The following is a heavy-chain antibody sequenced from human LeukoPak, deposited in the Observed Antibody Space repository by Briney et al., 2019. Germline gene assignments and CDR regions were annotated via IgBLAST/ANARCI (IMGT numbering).Heavy chain of an antibody. J-gene: IGHJ4*02. CDR2: IKQDGTDK. CDR3: ASRPNDSWRGPFDY. Sequence: GGSLRLSCAASGFTFSSFWMTWVRQAPGKRLEYVANIKQDGTDKYYVGSVKGRFTISRDNSKNTLHLQMNSLRAEDTAVYYCASRPNDSWRGPFDYWGQGTLVTVSS. CDR1: GFTFSSFW. D-gene: IGHD3-3*01. V-gene: IGHV3-7*01.